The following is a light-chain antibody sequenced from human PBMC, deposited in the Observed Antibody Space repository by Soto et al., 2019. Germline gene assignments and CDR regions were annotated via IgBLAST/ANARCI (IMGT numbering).Light chain of an antibody. V-gene: IGLV2-11*01. CDR1: SSDVGAYTY. J-gene: IGLJ1*01. CDR3: CSYAGGYTHV. CDR2: DVT. Sequence: QSVLTQPASVSGSPGQSITISCTGTSSDVGAYTYVSWFQQPTGKAPKLIIYDVTKRPSGVPHHFSGSKFGNTASLTISGLQAEDEADYYCCSYAGGYTHVFGTGTKVTVL.